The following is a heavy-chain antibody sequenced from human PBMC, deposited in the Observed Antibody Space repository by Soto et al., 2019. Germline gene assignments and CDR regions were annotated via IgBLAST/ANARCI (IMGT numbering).Heavy chain of an antibody. CDR3: SGGGRPGQIDWFDP. D-gene: IGHD2-21*01. V-gene: IGHV4-4*02. CDR2: IYRYGST. J-gene: IGHJ5*02. CDR1: GGSLSSCNW. Sequence: QVQLQESGPRLVKPSGTLSLTCAVYGGSLSSCNWWSWVRQPPGKGLEWIGEIYRYGSTSYNPSLKSRAPIAVDKSKNQISRKMTSLTAADTAVYFCSGGGRPGQIDWFDPWGQGILVTVSS.